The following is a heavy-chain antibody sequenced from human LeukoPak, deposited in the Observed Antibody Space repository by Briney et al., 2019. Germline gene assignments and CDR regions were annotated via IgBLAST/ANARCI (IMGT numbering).Heavy chain of an antibody. CDR1: GYTFTSYD. CDR3: ARDQGSLTRSWYTGY. D-gene: IGHD6-13*01. CDR2: INPYSGDT. J-gene: IGHJ4*02. V-gene: IGHV1-2*06. Sequence: ASVKVSCKASGYTFTSYDINWVRQAPGQGLEWMGRINPYSGDTNFAQKFQGRVTMTRDTSITTAYMDLSSLTPDDTAVYFCARDQGSLTRSWYTGYWGQGTQVTVSS.